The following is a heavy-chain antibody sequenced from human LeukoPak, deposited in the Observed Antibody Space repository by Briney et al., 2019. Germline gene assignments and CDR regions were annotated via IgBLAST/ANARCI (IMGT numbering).Heavy chain of an antibody. J-gene: IGHJ4*02. V-gene: IGHV3-9*03. CDR1: GFTFGDYT. CDR3: AKGYTFHGVAHDSGYFDY. CDR2: ITWDGGNI. D-gene: IGHD3-3*01. Sequence: GGSLTLSCVTSGFTFGDYTMHWVRQVPGKGLEWLSGITWDGGNIAHADSVKGRFTISRDNAKSSLYLQMNSLRNEDMAFYFCAKGYTFHGVAHDSGYFDYWGQGTLVTVSS.